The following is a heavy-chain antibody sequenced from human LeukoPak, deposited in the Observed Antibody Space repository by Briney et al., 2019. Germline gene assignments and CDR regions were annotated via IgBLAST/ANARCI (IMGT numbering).Heavy chain of an antibody. CDR1: GYTFTSYG. Sequence: EASVKVSCKAAGYTFTSYGISWVRQAPGQGLEWMGWISAYVVNTDYAQKFQGRVTMTTDTSRSTAYMELRSLGSDDTAVYYCVRDRAYVDSEAGGFDIWGQGTLVIVSA. D-gene: IGHD4-17*01. J-gene: IGHJ3*02. V-gene: IGHV1-18*01. CDR3: VRDRAYVDSEAGGFDI. CDR2: ISAYVVNT.